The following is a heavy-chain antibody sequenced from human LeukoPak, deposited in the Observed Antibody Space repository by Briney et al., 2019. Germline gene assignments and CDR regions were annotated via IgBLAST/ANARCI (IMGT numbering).Heavy chain of an antibody. CDR1: GGSISSSNW. CDR3: AVTVTTNFGLLYYFDY. V-gene: IGHV4-4*02. J-gene: IGHJ4*02. D-gene: IGHD4-17*01. Sequence: PSGTLSLTCAVSGGSISSSNWWSWVRQPPGKGLEWIGEINHSGSTNYNPSLKSRVTISVDTSKNQFSLKLSSVTAADTAVYYCAVTVTTNFGLLYYFDYWGQGTLVTVSS. CDR2: INHSGST.